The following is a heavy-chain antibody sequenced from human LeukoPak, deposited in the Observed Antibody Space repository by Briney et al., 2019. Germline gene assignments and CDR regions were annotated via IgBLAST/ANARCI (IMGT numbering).Heavy chain of an antibody. Sequence: PGGSLRLSCAASGFTFSRYWMHWVRQAPGKGLVWVSRINSDGSRIGYADSVKGRFTISRDNAKNTLYLQMNSLRAEDTSVYYCARENWGIDYWGQGTLVTVSS. CDR3: ARENWGIDY. CDR2: INSDGSRI. D-gene: IGHD7-27*01. CDR1: GFTFSRYW. J-gene: IGHJ4*02. V-gene: IGHV3-74*01.